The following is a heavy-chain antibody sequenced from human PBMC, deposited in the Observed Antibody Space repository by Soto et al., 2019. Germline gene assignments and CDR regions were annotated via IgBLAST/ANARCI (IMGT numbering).Heavy chain of an antibody. J-gene: IGHJ4*02. CDR3: ARVNTVPDYHFHY. V-gene: IGHV3-53*01. D-gene: IGHD5-12*01. Sequence: PAGSLTPACAVSRFSLSSTYMAWVRQAPGKGLEWVLVMYRGGTTYYAESVKGRFTVSRDTSKNTLDLQMNSLRAEDTAFYYCARVNTVPDYHFHYWGQGILVTVSS. CDR2: MYRGGTT. CDR1: RFSLSSTY.